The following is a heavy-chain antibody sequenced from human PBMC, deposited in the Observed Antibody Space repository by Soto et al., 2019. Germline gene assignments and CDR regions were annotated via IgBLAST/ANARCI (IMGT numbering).Heavy chain of an antibody. Sequence: QVQLQQWGAGLLKPSETLSLTCAVYGGSFSGYYWSWIRQPPGKGLEWIGEINHSGSTNYNPSLKSRATISGDTSKTHSPLQLGSVTAADTAVYYCASHSSSWAPPFASGGQGTLVTVSS. CDR2: INHSGST. J-gene: IGHJ4*02. CDR1: GGSFSGYY. CDR3: ASHSSSWAPPFAS. D-gene: IGHD6-13*01. V-gene: IGHV4-34*01.